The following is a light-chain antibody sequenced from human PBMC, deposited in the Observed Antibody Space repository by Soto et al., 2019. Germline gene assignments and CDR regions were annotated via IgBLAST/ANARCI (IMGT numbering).Light chain of an antibody. CDR1: SSNIGAEYN. CDR3: QSYDNNLRGV. V-gene: IGLV1-40*01. J-gene: IGLJ2*01. Sequence: QPVLTQPPSVSGAPGQRVTISCTGSSSNIGAEYNVHWYQQLPGTAPKLLIYGNINRPSGVPDRFSGSKSGTSASLAITGLQAEDEADYYCQSYDNNLRGVFGGGTKLTVL. CDR2: GNI.